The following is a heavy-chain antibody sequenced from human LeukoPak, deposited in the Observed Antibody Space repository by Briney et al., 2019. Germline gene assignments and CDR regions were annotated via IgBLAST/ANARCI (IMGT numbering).Heavy chain of an antibody. D-gene: IGHD3-22*01. CDR1: GFTFSSYA. CDR3: AKDQYYDSSGNYYHYFDY. V-gene: IGHV3-23*01. CDR2: ISGSGGST. J-gene: IGHJ4*02. Sequence: GASLRLSCAASGFTFSSYAMSWVRQAPGKGLEWVSAISGSGGSTYYADSVKGRFTISRDNSKNTLYLQMNSLRAEDTAVYYCAKDQYYDSSGNYYHYFDYRGQGTLVTVSS.